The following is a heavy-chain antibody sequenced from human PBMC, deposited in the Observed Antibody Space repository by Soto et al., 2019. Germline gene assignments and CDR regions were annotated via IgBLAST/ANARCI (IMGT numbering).Heavy chain of an antibody. CDR1: GYTFTSYG. J-gene: IGHJ4*02. D-gene: IGHD3-16*01. V-gene: IGHV1-18*01. Sequence: ASVKVSCKASGYTFTSYGISWLRQAPGQGLEWMGWISVYNGNTNYAQKLQGRVTMTTDTSTSTAYMELRSLRSYDTAVYYCARDFWNYGFWGSHEPIDYWGQGTLVIVSS. CDR3: ARDFWNYGFWGSHEPIDY. CDR2: ISVYNGNT.